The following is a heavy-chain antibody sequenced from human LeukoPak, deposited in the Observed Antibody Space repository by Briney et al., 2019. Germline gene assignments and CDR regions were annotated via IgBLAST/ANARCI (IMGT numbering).Heavy chain of an antibody. CDR3: ARDHRPYQLLPKDTNWFDP. J-gene: IGHJ5*02. Sequence: SETLSLTCTVSGGSISSYYWSWIRQPPGKGLEWIGYIYYSGSTNYNPSLKSRVTISVDTSKNQFSLELSSVTAADTAVYYCARDHRPYQLLPKDTNWFDPWGQGTLVTVSS. V-gene: IGHV4-59*01. CDR1: GGSISSYY. CDR2: IYYSGST. D-gene: IGHD2-2*01.